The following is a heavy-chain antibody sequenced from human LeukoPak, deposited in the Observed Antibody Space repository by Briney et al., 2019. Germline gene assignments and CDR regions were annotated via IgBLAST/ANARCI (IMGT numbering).Heavy chain of an antibody. Sequence: PGGSLRLSCAASGFTFSSYGMHWVRQAPGKGLEWVSGISDGVGSAYYADSVKGRFTFSRDNSKNTLYLQMNSLRAEDTAVYYCAKRYYGSGNYDPLFEYWGQGTLVIVSS. D-gene: IGHD3-10*01. CDR1: GFTFSSYG. J-gene: IGHJ4*02. V-gene: IGHV3-23*01. CDR2: ISDGVGSA. CDR3: AKRYYGSGNYDPLFEY.